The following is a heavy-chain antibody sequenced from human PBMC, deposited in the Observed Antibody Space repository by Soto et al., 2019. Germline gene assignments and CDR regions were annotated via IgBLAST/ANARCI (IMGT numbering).Heavy chain of an antibody. CDR1: GFTFSSYA. Sequence: EVQLLESGGGLVQPGGSLRLSCAASGFTFSSYAMSWVRQAPGKGLEWVSAISGSGGSTYYADSVKGRFTISRDNSKNTLYLQMNSLRAEDTAVYYCAKDQGRGTMVRGALDYWGQGTLVTVSS. CDR2: ISGSGGST. D-gene: IGHD3-10*01. J-gene: IGHJ4*02. V-gene: IGHV3-23*01. CDR3: AKDQGRGTMVRGALDY.